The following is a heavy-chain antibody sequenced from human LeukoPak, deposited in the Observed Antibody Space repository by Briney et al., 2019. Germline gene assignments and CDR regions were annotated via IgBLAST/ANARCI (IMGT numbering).Heavy chain of an antibody. CDR2: ITSSSNYI. Sequence: GGSLRLSCAASGFTLSTYTMNWVRQAPGKGLEWVSSITSSSNYIFYSDSVKGRFTIPRDNAKSSLYLQMNSLRPEDTAIYYCARVAGEFRDYWGQGTLVTVSS. J-gene: IGHJ4*02. D-gene: IGHD3-10*01. V-gene: IGHV3-21*04. CDR3: ARVAGEFRDY. CDR1: GFTLSTYT.